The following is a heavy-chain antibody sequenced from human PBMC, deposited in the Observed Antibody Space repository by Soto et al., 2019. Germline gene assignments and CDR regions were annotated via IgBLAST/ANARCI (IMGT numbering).Heavy chain of an antibody. J-gene: IGHJ4*02. V-gene: IGHV4-4*02. Sequence: SESLSLASAASGDSMSTNNGGRWVRQPPGKGLEWIGEIYHNGHTDYNPSLKSRVTMSVDTSKNQFSLKVTSVTAADTAIYYCARDAAVTGETDRFDYWGQGTLVTVSS. D-gene: IGHD4-17*01. CDR3: ARDAAVTGETDRFDY. CDR1: GDSMSTNNG. CDR2: IYHNGHT.